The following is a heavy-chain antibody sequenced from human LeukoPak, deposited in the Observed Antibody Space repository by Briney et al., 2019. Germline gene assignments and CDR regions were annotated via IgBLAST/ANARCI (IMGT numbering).Heavy chain of an antibody. CDR3: AKDLGWLQFDFDY. D-gene: IGHD5-24*01. CDR2: ISYDGSNK. J-gene: IGHJ4*02. Sequence: GRSLRLSCAASGFTFSSYGMHWVRQASGKGLEWVAVISYDGSNKYYADSVKGRFTISRDNSKNTLYLQMNSLRAEDTAVYYCAKDLGWLQFDFDYWGQGTLVTVSS. V-gene: IGHV3-30*18. CDR1: GFTFSSYG.